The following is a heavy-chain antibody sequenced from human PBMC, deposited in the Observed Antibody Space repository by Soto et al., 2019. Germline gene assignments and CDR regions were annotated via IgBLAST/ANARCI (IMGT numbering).Heavy chain of an antibody. CDR2: ISGSGGST. V-gene: IGHV3-23*01. CDR3: AKFTKTDCSGGSCYFDY. D-gene: IGHD2-15*01. CDR1: GFTFSSYA. J-gene: IGHJ4*02. Sequence: GGSLRLSCAASGFTFSSYAMSWVRQAPGKGLEWVSAISGSGGSTYYADSVKGRFTISRDNSKNTLYLQMNSLRAEDTAVYYCAKFTKTDCSGGSCYFDYWGQGTLVTVSS.